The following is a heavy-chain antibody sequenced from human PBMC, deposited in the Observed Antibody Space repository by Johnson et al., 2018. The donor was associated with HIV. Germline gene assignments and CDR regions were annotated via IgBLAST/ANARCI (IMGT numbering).Heavy chain of an antibody. J-gene: IGHJ3*02. CDR1: GFTFSSYW. V-gene: IGHV3-7*05. Sequence: VQLVESGGGLVQPGGSLRLSCAASGFTFSSYWMSWVRQAPGKGLEWVANIKQDGGEKYYVDSVKGGFTISRDNAKNSMYLQMNSLRAEDTAVYYCARVGGQKATWGLVYAFDIWGQGTMVTVSS. CDR2: IKQDGGEK. D-gene: IGHD7-27*01. CDR3: ARVGGQKATWGLVYAFDI.